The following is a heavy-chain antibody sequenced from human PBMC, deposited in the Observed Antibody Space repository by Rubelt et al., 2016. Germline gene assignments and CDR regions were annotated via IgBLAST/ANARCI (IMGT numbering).Heavy chain of an antibody. J-gene: IGHJ4*02. D-gene: IGHD2-8*01. Sequence: QVQLVQSGAEVKKPGASVKVSCKASGYTFTSYAMHWVRQAPGQRLEWMGWINAGNGNTKYSQKFQGRVTITRDTSASTAYMELSSLRSEDTAVYYCARAQRIRLLMVYAPTFDYWCQGTLVTVSS. CDR1: GYTFTSYA. V-gene: IGHV1-3*01. CDR2: INAGNGNT. CDR3: ARAQRIRLLMVYAPTFDY.